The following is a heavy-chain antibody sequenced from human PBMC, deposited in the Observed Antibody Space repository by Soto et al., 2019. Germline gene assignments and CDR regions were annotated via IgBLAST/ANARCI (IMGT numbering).Heavy chain of an antibody. CDR2: ISGSDGST. V-gene: IGHV3-23*01. CDR3: ARGFSAGHRSKPAF. Sequence: RGSLRLSWAASGFTFSSFAMSWVRQAPGKGLDWVSAISGSDGSTYSADSVKGRFTTSRDNSKNTLYLQMSSLGAEDTAVYYCARGFSAGHRSKPAFWGQRSLVVVSS. J-gene: IGHJ1*01. D-gene: IGHD2-2*01. CDR1: GFTFSSFA.